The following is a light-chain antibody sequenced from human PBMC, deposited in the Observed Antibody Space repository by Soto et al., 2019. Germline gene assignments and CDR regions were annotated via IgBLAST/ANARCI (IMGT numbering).Light chain of an antibody. CDR1: SSDVGNYNY. CDR2: MVS. CDR3: TSPTPGSLYV. V-gene: IGLV2-14*01. J-gene: IGLJ1*01. Sequence: QSVLPQLASVSGSPGQSITISCTGTSSDVGNYNYVSWYQQYPGRVPKLLIYMVSNRPSGVSNRFSGSKSGNTASLTISGLQAEDEADYFCTSPTPGSLYVFGTGTKVTVL.